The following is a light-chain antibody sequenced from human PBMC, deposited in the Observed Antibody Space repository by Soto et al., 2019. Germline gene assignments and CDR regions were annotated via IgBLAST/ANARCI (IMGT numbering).Light chain of an antibody. CDR1: QSVSSY. J-gene: IGKJ4*01. CDR2: DAS. CDR3: QQYGSSPS. V-gene: IGKV3-20*01. Sequence: DIGLTQSPATLSLSPGERATLSCRASQSVSSYLAWYQQKPGQAPRLLIYDASNRATGIPARFSGSGSGTDFTLTISRLEPEDFAVYYCQQYGSSPSFGGGTKVDIK.